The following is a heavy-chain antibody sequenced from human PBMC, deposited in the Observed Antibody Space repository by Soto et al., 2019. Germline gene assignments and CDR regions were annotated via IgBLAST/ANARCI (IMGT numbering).Heavy chain of an antibody. J-gene: IGHJ5*02. CDR1: GFTFSSYE. CDR2: ISSSGSTI. Sequence: ESGGGLVQPGGSLRLSCAASGFTFSSYEMNWVRQAPGKGLEWVSYISSSGSTIYYADSVKGRFTISRDNAKNSLYLQMNSLRAEDTAVYYCARTYDFWNGRSWFDPWGQGTLVTVSS. CDR3: ARTYDFWNGRSWFDP. D-gene: IGHD3-3*01. V-gene: IGHV3-48*03.